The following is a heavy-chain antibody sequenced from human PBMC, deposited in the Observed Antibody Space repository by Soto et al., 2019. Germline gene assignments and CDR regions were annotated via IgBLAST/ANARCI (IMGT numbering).Heavy chain of an antibody. J-gene: IGHJ6*04. CDR1: GYTFTSYA. CDR2: INTNTGNP. Sequence: ASVKVSCKASGYTFTSYAMNWVRQAPGQGLEWMGWINTNTGNPTYAQGFTGRFVFSLDTSVSTAYLQICSLKAEDTAVYYCARDVLVGGRKKKPYSYTGRDVGGKGPRVTVPS. CDR3: ARDVLVGGRKKKPYSYTGRDV. D-gene: IGHD3-10*01. V-gene: IGHV7-4-1*01.